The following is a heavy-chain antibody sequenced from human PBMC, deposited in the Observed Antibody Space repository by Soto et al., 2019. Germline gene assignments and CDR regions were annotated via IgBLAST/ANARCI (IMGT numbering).Heavy chain of an antibody. V-gene: IGHV4-34*01. D-gene: IGHD2-8*02. CDR3: ARDKITGLFDY. Sequence: SETLSLTCAVYGGYFRGYYCTWIRQHPGTGLEWIGEINHSGSTNYNPSLKSRVTISVDTSKNQFSLKLTSVTAAYTAVYYCARDKITGLFDYWGQGTLVTVSS. CDR2: INHSGST. J-gene: IGHJ4*02. CDR1: GGYFRGYY.